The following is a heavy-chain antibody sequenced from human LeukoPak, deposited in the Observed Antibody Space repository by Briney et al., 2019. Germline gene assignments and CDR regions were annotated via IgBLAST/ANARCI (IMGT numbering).Heavy chain of an antibody. V-gene: IGHV3-21*01. CDR3: ARDHGADSGYDPAPP. J-gene: IGHJ5*02. D-gene: IGHD5-12*01. CDR1: GFTFSSYS. Sequence: GGSLRLSCTASGFTFSSYSMNWVRQAPGKGLEWVSSISSSSSYIYYADSVKGRFTISRDNAKNSLYLQMNSLRAEDTAVYYCARDHGADSGYDPAPPWGQGTLVTVSS. CDR2: ISSSSSYI.